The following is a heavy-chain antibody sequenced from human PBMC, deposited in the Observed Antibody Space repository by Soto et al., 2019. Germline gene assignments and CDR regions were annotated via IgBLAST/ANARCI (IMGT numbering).Heavy chain of an antibody. CDR1: GFTFSSYW. V-gene: IGHV3-74*01. J-gene: IGHJ4*02. CDR3: ARGGYDILTGYYSTFYSSAAFDY. D-gene: IGHD3-9*01. Sequence: GGSLRLSCAASGFTFSSYWMHWVRQAPGKGLVWVSRINSDRSSTSYADSVKGRFTISRDNAKNTLYLQMNSLRAEDTAVYYCARGGYDILTGYYSTFYSSAAFDYWGQGTLVTVSS. CDR2: INSDRSST.